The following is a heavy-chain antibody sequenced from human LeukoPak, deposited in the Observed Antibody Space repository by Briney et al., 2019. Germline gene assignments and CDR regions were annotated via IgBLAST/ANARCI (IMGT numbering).Heavy chain of an antibody. J-gene: IGHJ4*02. Sequence: GGSLRLSCATSGFTLSSFWMAWVRQAPGKGLEWVASIRQDGRERNYVDSVKGRFTVSRDNAKNSLSLQMNSLRTEDTAFYYCARDVGYGDYWGQGTPVTVST. V-gene: IGHV3-7*01. CDR1: GFTLSSFW. CDR2: IRQDGRER. D-gene: IGHD5-12*01. CDR3: ARDVGYGDY.